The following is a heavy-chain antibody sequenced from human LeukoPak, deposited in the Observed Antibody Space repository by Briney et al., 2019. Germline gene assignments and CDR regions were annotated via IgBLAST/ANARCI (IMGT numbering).Heavy chain of an antibody. CDR2: IYSSGGT. J-gene: IGHJ6*03. D-gene: IGHD6-13*01. CDR1: GGSISSYY. CDR3: ARGGPAAWETDYDYYYMDV. V-gene: IGHV4-59*01. Sequence: SETLSLTCTVSGGSISSYYWTWIRQPPGKGLEWIGYIYSSGGTNYNPSLKSRAAISIDTSMNRLSLNLYSVTSADTAVYYCARGGPAAWETDYDYYYMDVWGKGTTVTISS.